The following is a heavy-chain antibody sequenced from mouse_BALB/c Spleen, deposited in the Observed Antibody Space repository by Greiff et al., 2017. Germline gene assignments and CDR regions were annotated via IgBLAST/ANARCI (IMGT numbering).Heavy chain of an antibody. D-gene: IGHD2-10*02. J-gene: IGHJ4*01. V-gene: IGHV2-3*01. CDR2: IWGDGST. CDR3: AREEYGNYRGDY. Sequence: QVQLKESGPGLVAPSQSLSITCTVSGFSLTSYGVSWVRQPPGKGLEWLGVIWGDGSTNYHSALISRLSISKDNSKSQVFFKMNSLQANDTAIYYCAREEYGNYRGDYWGQGTSVTVSS. CDR1: GFSLTSYG.